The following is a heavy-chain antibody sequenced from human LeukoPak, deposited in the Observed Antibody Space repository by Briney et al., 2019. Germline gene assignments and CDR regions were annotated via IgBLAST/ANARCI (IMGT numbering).Heavy chain of an antibody. CDR3: VRHDGRGGATMGALDS. CDR2: IYYGRTT. D-gene: IGHD5-12*01. J-gene: IGHJ4*02. V-gene: IGHV4-39*01. CDR1: AGSISSSSHH. Sequence: SKTLSLTCTVSAGSISSSSHHWGWIRQSPGKGLEWIGSIYYGRTTYYNPSLNSRVTISVVTSKNQFSLQLNSVTAADTAVYYCVRHDGRGGATMGALDSWGQGSLVTVSS.